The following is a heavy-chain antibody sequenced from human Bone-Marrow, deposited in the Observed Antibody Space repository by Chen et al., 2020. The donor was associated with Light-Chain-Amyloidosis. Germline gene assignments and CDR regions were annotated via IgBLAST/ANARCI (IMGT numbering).Heavy chain of an antibody. CDR1: GDSITSSTDY. CDR3: ARQTGIAAAGTPPHAFDI. D-gene: IGHD6-13*01. CDR2: IYSSGSS. J-gene: IGHJ3*02. Sequence: QVQLQLSGPGLVKPSETLSLKCSVSGDSITSSTDYWGWIRQPPGKGLEYIASIYSSGSSYYNPSLKTRVTLSVDTSKNQFSLRLTPATAADTAVYYCARQTGIAAAGTPPHAFDIWGQGTMVTVSS. V-gene: IGHV4-39*01.